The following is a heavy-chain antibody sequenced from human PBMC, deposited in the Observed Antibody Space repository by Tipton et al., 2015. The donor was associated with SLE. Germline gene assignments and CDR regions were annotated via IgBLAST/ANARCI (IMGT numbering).Heavy chain of an antibody. J-gene: IGHJ4*02. CDR1: GGSISSSSYY. D-gene: IGHD4-11*01. V-gene: IGHV4-39*07. Sequence: TLSLTCTVSGGSISSSSYYWGWIRQPPGKGLEWIGSIYYSGSTYYNPSLESRVTISVDTSKNQFSLKLSSVTAADTAVYYCARQGGPTVTPAVDYWGQGTLVTVSS. CDR2: IYYSGST. CDR3: ARQGGPTVTPAVDY.